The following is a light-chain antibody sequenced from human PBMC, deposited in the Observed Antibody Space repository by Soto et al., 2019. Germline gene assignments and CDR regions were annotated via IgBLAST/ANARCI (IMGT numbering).Light chain of an antibody. Sequence: QSVLTQPASVSGSPGQAITVSCSGTSSDIGAHNFVSWYQQHPGKAPKLIIYEVINRPSGVSDRFSGSKSGNTASLTISGLQSEDEADYYCNSYTTSNTFVFXSGTNLTVL. CDR3: NSYTTSNTFV. CDR1: SSDIGAHNF. V-gene: IGLV2-14*03. CDR2: EVI. J-gene: IGLJ1*01.